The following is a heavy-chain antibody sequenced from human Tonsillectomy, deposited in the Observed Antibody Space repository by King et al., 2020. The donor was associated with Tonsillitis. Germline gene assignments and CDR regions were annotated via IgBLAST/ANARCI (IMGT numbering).Heavy chain of an antibody. CDR1: GASITTSNW. CDR2: IYHSGST. Sequence: VQLQQSGPGLVNPPGTLSLTCAVSGASITTSNWWTWVRQPPGKGLEWIGEIYHSGSTNYNPSLQSRVTILVDKSKNQFSLRVTSVTAADTAVYYCARAFYGWGNGLAVWGQGTPVTVPS. J-gene: IGHJ6*02. D-gene: IGHD3-10*01. CDR3: ARAFYGWGNGLAV. V-gene: IGHV4-4*03.